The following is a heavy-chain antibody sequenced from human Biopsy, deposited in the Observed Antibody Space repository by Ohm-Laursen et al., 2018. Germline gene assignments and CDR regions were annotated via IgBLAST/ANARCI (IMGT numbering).Heavy chain of an antibody. CDR2: IFNSANT. CDR3: ARGDYFDSNGYFWFDP. D-gene: IGHD3-22*01. Sequence: TLSLTCTVSGGSISSGGSYWSWIRQRPGKGLEWFGYIFNSANTYYNPSLKNLITISGDTSKNQFSLKLNSVTAVDTAVYYCARGDYFDSNGYFWFDPWGQGTLVTVSS. V-gene: IGHV4-31*01. J-gene: IGHJ5*02. CDR1: GGSISSGGSY.